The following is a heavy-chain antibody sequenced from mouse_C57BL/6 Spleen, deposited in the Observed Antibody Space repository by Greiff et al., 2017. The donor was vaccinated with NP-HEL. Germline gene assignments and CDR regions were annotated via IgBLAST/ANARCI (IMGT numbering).Heavy chain of an antibody. CDR3: AGKPSDSSGPWSAY. CDR2: IHPNSGST. J-gene: IGHJ3*01. D-gene: IGHD3-2*01. Sequence: QVQLQQPGAELVKPGASVKLSCKASGYTFTSYWMHWVKQRPGQGLEWIGMIHPNSGSTNYNEKFQSKATLTVDKSSSTAYMQLSSLTSEDSAVYYCAGKPSDSSGPWSAYWGQGTLVTVSA. CDR1: GYTFTSYW. V-gene: IGHV1-64*01.